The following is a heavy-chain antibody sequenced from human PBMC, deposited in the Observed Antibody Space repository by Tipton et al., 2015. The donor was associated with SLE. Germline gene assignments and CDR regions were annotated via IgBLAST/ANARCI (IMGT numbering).Heavy chain of an antibody. CDR3: ARDDSGGLGYV. Sequence: SLRLSCVGSGFTISNFWMIWVRQAPGKGLEWVANIKEDGSQRYYVDSVKGRFTISRDNGKNSVFLQMHSLRAEDSAVYYCARDDSGGLGYVWGQGTMVTVSS. CDR1: GFTISNFW. CDR2: IKEDGSQR. V-gene: IGHV3-7*01. D-gene: IGHD6-25*01. J-gene: IGHJ3*01.